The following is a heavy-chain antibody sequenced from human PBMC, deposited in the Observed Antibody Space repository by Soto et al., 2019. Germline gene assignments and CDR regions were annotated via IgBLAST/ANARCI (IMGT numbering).Heavy chain of an antibody. J-gene: IGHJ3*02. CDR1: GYTYNSYG. V-gene: IGHV1-18*01. CDR3: ARGGPLGTFDM. Sequence: ASVKVSCTASGYTYNSYGISWVRQAPGQGLEWMGRISTYNANTNYAQSLQGRVTMTTDASTSTVYMELRSLRSDDTAVYYCARGGPLGTFDMWGQGTMVTVSS. CDR2: ISTYNANT.